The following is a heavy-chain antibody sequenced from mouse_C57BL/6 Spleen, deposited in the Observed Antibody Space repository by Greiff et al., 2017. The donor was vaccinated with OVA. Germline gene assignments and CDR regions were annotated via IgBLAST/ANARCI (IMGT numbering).Heavy chain of an antibody. CDR1: GYTFTDYE. J-gene: IGHJ4*01. CDR2: IDPETGGT. CDR3: TRQGPYGSSFEGAMDY. D-gene: IGHD1-1*01. Sequence: QVQLQQSGAELVRPGASVTLSCKASGYTFTDYEMHWVKQTPVHGLEWIGAIDPETGGTAYNQKFKGKAILTADKSSSTAYMELRSLTSEDSAVYYCTRQGPYGSSFEGAMDYLGQGTSVTVSS. V-gene: IGHV1-15*01.